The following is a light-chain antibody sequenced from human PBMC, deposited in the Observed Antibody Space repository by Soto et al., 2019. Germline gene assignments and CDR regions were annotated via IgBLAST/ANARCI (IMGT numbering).Light chain of an antibody. CDR3: SSYTTSSTRV. CDR2: EVT. J-gene: IGLJ1*01. Sequence: QSVLTQPRSVSGSPGQSVTISCTGTSSDVGIYNYVSWYQQHPGKVPKLIIYEVTNRPSGASNRFSGSKSGNTASLTISGLQAEDEADDYCSSYTTSSTRVFGTGTKVTVL. CDR1: SSDVGIYNY. V-gene: IGLV2-14*01.